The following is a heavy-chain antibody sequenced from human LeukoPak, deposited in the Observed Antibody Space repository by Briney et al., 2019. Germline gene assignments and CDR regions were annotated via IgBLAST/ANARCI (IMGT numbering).Heavy chain of an antibody. CDR3: ARLRYSSSWFDY. Sequence: SETLSLTCTVSGGSISSYYWSWIRQPPGKGLEWIGYIYYSGSTNYNPSLKSRVTISVDTSKNQFSLKLSSVTAADMAVYYCARLRYSSSWFDYWGQGTLVTVSS. J-gene: IGHJ4*02. V-gene: IGHV4-59*01. CDR1: GGSISSYY. CDR2: IYYSGST. D-gene: IGHD6-13*01.